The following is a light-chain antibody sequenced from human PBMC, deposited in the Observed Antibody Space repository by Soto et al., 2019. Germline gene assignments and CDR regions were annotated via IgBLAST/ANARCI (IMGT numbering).Light chain of an antibody. J-gene: IGKJ5*01. CDR3: KPYDILQIT. V-gene: IGKV1-33*01. CDR1: QDINIY. CDR2: DEY. Sequence: DIKMTHSPSSMSAYVGARATITCQATQDINIYLNWYQQKPGKAPNIMIYDEYNLEIGVTSRFSGSGSGTHFTLTIRSMQTEDIGTYYCKPYDILQITLGRGTRVEIK.